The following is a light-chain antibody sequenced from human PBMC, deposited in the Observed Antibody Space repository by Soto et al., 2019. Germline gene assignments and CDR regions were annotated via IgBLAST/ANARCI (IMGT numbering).Light chain of an antibody. CDR3: QSYDSSNWV. V-gene: IGLV6-57*03. Sequence: NFMLTQPHSVSESPGKTVTISCTRSRGSIASNYVQWYQQRPGSAPTTVIYEDNQRPSGVPDRFSGSIDSSSNSASLTISGLKTEDEADYYCQSYDSSNWVFSGGTKLTVL. CDR2: EDN. CDR1: RGSIASNY. J-gene: IGLJ3*02.